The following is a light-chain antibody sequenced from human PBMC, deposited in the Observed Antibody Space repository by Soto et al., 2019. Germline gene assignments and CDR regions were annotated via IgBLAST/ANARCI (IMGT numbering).Light chain of an antibody. Sequence: DIQMTQSPSSLSASVGDRVTITCRASQSIDTYLNWYQRKPGKAPNVLIYAASTLQSGVPTRFSGSGSGTDFTLTISSLPPEDFATYYCQQSYSVPRTFGLGTKVEIK. CDR1: QSIDTY. CDR3: QQSYSVPRT. V-gene: IGKV1-39*01. J-gene: IGKJ1*01. CDR2: AAS.